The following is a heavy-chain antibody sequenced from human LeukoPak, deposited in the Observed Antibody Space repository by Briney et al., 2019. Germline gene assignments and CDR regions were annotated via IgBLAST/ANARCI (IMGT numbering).Heavy chain of an antibody. D-gene: IGHD5-18*01. CDR3: VRVLSGPYSYDT. CDR1: GGSFSGYY. CDR2: INHSGST. J-gene: IGHJ5*02. Sequence: SETLSLTCAVYGGSFSGYYWSWIRQPPGKGLEWIGEINHSGSTNYNPSLKSRVTISVDTSRNQFSLQLNSVTPEDTAMYYCVRVLSGPYSYDTWGQGTLVTVSS. V-gene: IGHV4-34*01.